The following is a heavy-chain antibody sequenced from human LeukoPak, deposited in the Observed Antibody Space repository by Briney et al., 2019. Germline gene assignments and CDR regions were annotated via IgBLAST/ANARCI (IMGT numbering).Heavy chain of an antibody. Sequence: GSLRLSCAASGFTFSSYDMHWVRQATGKGLEWVSAIGTAGDTYYPGSVKGRFTISRENAKNSLYLQMNSLRAGDTAVYYCARGGRDFWSGYYGLYYFDYWGQGTLVTVSS. V-gene: IGHV3-13*01. CDR1: GFTFSSYD. J-gene: IGHJ4*02. CDR3: ARGGRDFWSGYYGLYYFDY. CDR2: IGTAGDT. D-gene: IGHD3-3*01.